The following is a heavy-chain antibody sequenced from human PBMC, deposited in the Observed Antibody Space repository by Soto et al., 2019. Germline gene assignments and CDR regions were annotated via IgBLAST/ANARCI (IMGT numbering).Heavy chain of an antibody. Sequence: EVHLVESGGGLLQPGGSLTLSCTASGFTFSNYWMHWVRQAPGMWLVWFSRPKSDGSGTSYTDSVKGRFTISRDNAYNALYLQMSNLRAEDTAVYYCARGGFDYGPGRMDVWGKGATVIVSS. D-gene: IGHD3-10*01. CDR2: PKSDGSGT. J-gene: IGHJ6*04. CDR1: GFTFSNYW. V-gene: IGHV3-74*01. CDR3: ARGGFDYGPGRMDV.